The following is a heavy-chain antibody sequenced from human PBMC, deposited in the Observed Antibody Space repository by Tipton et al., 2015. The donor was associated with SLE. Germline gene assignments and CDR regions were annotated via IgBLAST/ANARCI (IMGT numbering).Heavy chain of an antibody. Sequence: TLSLTCTVSGVSISGHSWGWIRQPPGKGLEWIGYISYSGRSNYNPSLKSQVTISVDTSKNQFSLKLSSVTAADTAVYYCATGYDFQTGWFQHWGQGTLVTVSS. J-gene: IGHJ1*01. CDR1: GVSISGHS. V-gene: IGHV4-59*11. CDR3: ATGYDFQTGWFQH. D-gene: IGHD5-12*01. CDR2: ISYSGRS.